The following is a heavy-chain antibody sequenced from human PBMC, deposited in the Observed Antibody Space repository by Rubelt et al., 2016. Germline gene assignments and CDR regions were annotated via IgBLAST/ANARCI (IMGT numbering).Heavy chain of an antibody. Sequence: QVQLVESGGGVVQPGGSLRLSCAASGFTFSSYGMHWVRQAPGKGLEWVAFIRYDGSNKYYAASVKGRFTISRDNSKNTLYLQMNSLRARDTAVYYCAKGGKVVVTARLYYFDYWGQGTRVTVSS. D-gene: IGHD2-21*02. J-gene: IGHJ4*02. V-gene: IGHV3-30*02. CDR2: IRYDGSNK. CDR1: GFTFSSYG. CDR3: AKGGKVVVTARLYYFDY.